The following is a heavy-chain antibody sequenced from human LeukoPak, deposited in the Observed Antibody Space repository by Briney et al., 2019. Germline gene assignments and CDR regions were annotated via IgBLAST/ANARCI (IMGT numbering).Heavy chain of an antibody. D-gene: IGHD3-10*01. CDR3: AKEVVWYYGSGSPNIDY. J-gene: IGHJ4*02. CDR1: GFTFDDYA. V-gene: IGHV3-23*01. CDR2: ISGTGAST. Sequence: GGSLRLSCAGSGFTFDDYAMHWVRQTPGKGLEWVSGISGTGASTYYADSVKGRFTISRDNSRTTLYLQMNSLRAEDTAVYYCAKEVVWYYGSGSPNIDYWGQGTLVTVSS.